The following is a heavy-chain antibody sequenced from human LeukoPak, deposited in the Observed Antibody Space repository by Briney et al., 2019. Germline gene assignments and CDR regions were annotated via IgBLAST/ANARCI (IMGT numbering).Heavy chain of an antibody. Sequence: GGSLRLSCAASGFTFSSYSMNWVRQAPGKGLEWVSSISSSSYIYYADSVKGRFTISRDNAKNSLYLQMNSLRAEDTAVYYCARARVISLAAAGPDYWGQGTLVSVSS. CDR3: ARARVISLAAAGPDY. CDR2: ISSSSYI. V-gene: IGHV3-21*01. D-gene: IGHD6-13*01. CDR1: GFTFSSYS. J-gene: IGHJ4*02.